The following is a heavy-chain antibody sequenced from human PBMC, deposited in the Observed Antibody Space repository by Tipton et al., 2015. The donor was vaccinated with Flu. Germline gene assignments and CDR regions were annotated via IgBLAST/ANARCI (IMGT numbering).Heavy chain of an antibody. V-gene: IGHV4-39*01. Sequence: TLSLTCTVSGGSISSSSYYWGWIRQPPGKGLEWIGNIYYTGNTHYSPSLESRVTISKDTSKNQFSLRLISVTAADTAVYYCARFGLFYYFDAWGQGKLVSVSS. CDR2: IYYTGNT. D-gene: IGHD2/OR15-2a*01. CDR1: GGSISSSSYY. CDR3: ARFGLFYYFDA. J-gene: IGHJ5*02.